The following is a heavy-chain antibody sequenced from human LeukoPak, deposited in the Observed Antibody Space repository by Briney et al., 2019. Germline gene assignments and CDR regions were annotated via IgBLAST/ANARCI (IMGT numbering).Heavy chain of an antibody. CDR3: ARLPQLWSTYFDY. Sequence: SETLSLTCTVSGGSISSYYWSWIRQPPGKGLEWIGYIYYSGSTNYNPSLKSRVTISVDTSKNQFSLKLSSVAAADTAVYYCARLPQLWSTYFDYWGQGTLVTVSS. V-gene: IGHV4-59*08. J-gene: IGHJ4*02. CDR1: GGSISSYY. D-gene: IGHD5-18*01. CDR2: IYYSGST.